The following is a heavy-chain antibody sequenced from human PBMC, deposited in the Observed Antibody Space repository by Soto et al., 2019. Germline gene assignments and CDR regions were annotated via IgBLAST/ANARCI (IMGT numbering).Heavy chain of an antibody. CDR2: ISSSSSYI. CDR3: ARVGYGDYVSFD. D-gene: IGHD4-17*01. CDR1: GFTFSSYS. J-gene: IGHJ4*02. V-gene: IGHV3-21*01. Sequence: EVQLVESGGGLVKPGGSLRLSCAASGFTFSSYSMNWVRQAPGKGLEWVSSISSSSSYIYYADSVKGRFTISRDNAKNSLYLQMNSLRAEDTAVYYCARVGYGDYVSFDWGQGTLVTVSS.